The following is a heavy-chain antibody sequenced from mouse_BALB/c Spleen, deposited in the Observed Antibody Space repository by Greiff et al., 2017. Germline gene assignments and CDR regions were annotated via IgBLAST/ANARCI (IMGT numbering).Heavy chain of an antibody. J-gene: IGHJ4*01. D-gene: IGHD1-1*01. CDR1: GFSLTSYG. CDR2: IWSGGST. Sequence: VMLVESGPGLVQPSQSLSITCTVSGFSLTSYGVHWVRQSPGKGLEWLGVIWSGGSTDYNAAFISRLSISKDNSKSQVFFKMNSLQANDTAIYYCARGYGNYYAMDYWGQGTSVTVSS. CDR3: ARGYGNYYAMDY. V-gene: IGHV2-2*02.